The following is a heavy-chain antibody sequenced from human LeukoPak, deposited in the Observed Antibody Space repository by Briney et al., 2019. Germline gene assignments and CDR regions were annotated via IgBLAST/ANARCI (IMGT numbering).Heavy chain of an antibody. J-gene: IGHJ4*02. CDR3: AREGGQLRHHYFDY. CDR2: INPNGGST. Sequence: ASVKVSCKASGYTFTGYYMHWVRQAPGQGLEWMGIINPNGGSTSYAQQFHGRVTMTRDMSTSTVYMELSSLRSEDTAVYYCAREGGQLRHHYFDYWGQGTLVTVSS. CDR1: GYTFTGYY. V-gene: IGHV1-46*01. D-gene: IGHD2-2*01.